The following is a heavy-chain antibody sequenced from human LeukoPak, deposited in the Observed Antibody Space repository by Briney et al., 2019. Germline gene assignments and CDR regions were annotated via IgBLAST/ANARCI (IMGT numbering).Heavy chain of an antibody. J-gene: IGHJ4*02. CDR1: GFTFSSHG. Sequence: GGSLRLSCAASGFTFSSHGMHWVRQAPGKGLEWVALISYDGSNEYYADSVKGRFTISRDNSKNTLYLQMNSLRAEDTAVYYCAKARDDSFFDYWGQGTLVTVSS. V-gene: IGHV3-30*18. D-gene: IGHD3-3*01. CDR2: ISYDGSNE. CDR3: AKARDDSFFDY.